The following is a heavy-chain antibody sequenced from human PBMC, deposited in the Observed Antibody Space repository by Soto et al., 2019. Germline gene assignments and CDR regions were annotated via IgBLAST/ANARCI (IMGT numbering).Heavy chain of an antibody. Sequence: GGSLRLSCAASGFTFDDYAMHWVRQAPGKGLEWVSGISWNSGSIGYADSVKGRFTISRDNAKNSLYLQMNSLRAEDTALYYCAKSGCSGGSCHYYYYYMDVWGKGTTVTVSS. D-gene: IGHD2-15*01. J-gene: IGHJ6*03. V-gene: IGHV3-9*01. CDR2: ISWNSGSI. CDR1: GFTFDDYA. CDR3: AKSGCSGGSCHYYYYYMDV.